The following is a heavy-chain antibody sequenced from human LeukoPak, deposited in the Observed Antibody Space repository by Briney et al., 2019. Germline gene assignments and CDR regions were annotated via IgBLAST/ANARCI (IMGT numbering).Heavy chain of an antibody. CDR1: GYSSTSYW. CDR2: IYPSDSDT. D-gene: IGHD2-21*01. V-gene: IGHV5-51*01. CDR3: ARPGCCGGAPCRFDI. Sequence: AESLQISSKASGYSSTSYWIGWVRQMPRKGLEWMGIIYPSDSDTRYSPSSQGQVTITADKSISTAYLQWSSLKASYMAMYYCARPGCCGGAPCRFDIWGQGTMVTVSS. J-gene: IGHJ3*02.